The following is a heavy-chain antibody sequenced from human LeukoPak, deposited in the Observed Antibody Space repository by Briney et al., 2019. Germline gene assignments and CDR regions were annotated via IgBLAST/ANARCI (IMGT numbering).Heavy chain of an antibody. Sequence: ASVKVSCKASGYTLTSYGISWVRQAPGQGLEWMGWISAYNGNTNYAQKLQGRVTMTTDTSTSTAYMELRSLRSDDTAVYYCARTAYSSSWYPTDYYYYYYMDVWGKGTTVTVSS. D-gene: IGHD6-13*01. J-gene: IGHJ6*03. CDR2: ISAYNGNT. CDR1: GYTLTSYG. V-gene: IGHV1-18*01. CDR3: ARTAYSSSWYPTDYYYYYYMDV.